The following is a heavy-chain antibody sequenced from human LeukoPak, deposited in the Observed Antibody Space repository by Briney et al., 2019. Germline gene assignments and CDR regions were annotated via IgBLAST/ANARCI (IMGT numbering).Heavy chain of an antibody. Sequence: PSETLSLTCTVSGGSTSSYYWSWIRQPPGKGLEWIGYIHYSGSTNYNPSLKSRVTISVDTSKNQFSLKLSSVTAADTAVYYCARGGYDILTGYWNWFDPWGQGTLVTVSS. V-gene: IGHV4-59*01. J-gene: IGHJ5*02. CDR1: GGSTSSYY. D-gene: IGHD3-9*01. CDR3: ARGGYDILTGYWNWFDP. CDR2: IHYSGST.